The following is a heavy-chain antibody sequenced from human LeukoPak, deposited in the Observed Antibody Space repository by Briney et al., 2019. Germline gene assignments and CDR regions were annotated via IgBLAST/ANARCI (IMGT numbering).Heavy chain of an antibody. Sequence: PGGSLRLSCAASGFIFSTYEMNWVRQAPGKGLEWVSYISSSGSTIYYADSVKGRFTISRDNAKNSLYLQMNSLRAEDTAVYFCARAGASRRYYFDYWGQGTLVTVSS. CDR2: ISSSGSTI. J-gene: IGHJ4*02. D-gene: IGHD1-26*01. CDR1: GFIFSTYE. CDR3: ARAGASRRYYFDY. V-gene: IGHV3-48*03.